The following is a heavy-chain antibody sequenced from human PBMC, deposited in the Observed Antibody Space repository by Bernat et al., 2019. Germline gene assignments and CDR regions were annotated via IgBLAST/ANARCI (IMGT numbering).Heavy chain of an antibody. J-gene: IGHJ4*02. CDR3: ARPLYYFWSGYYPLRY. D-gene: IGHD3-3*01. CDR1: GYTFTSYC. Sequence: QVQLVQSGAEVKKPGASVKVSCKASGYTFTSYCISLVRQAPGQGLEWMGWSSAYNGNTNYAQKLQGRVTMTTDTSTSTAYMELRSLRSDDTAVYYCARPLYYFWSGYYPLRYWGQGTLVTVSS. V-gene: IGHV1-18*01. CDR2: SSAYNGNT.